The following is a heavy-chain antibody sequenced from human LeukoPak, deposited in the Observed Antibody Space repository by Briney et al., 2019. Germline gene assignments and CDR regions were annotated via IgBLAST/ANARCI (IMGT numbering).Heavy chain of an antibody. D-gene: IGHD1-26*01. CDR2: IYSGGAT. CDR1: GFTVSSNY. CDR3: ASRPSGDGGY. J-gene: IGHJ4*02. Sequence: GGSLRLSCAASGFTVSSNYMNWVRQAPGKGLEWVSVIYSGGATYYADSAKGRFTISRDNSKNTLYLQMNSLRAEDTAVYYCASRPSGDGGYWGQGTLVTVSS. V-gene: IGHV3-53*01.